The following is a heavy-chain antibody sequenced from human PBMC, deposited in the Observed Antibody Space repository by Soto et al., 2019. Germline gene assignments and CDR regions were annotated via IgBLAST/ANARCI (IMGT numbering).Heavy chain of an antibody. CDR1: GFSLSTSGVG. CDR3: AHSYDYVWGSYRYTTPFDY. V-gene: IGHV2-5*02. CDR2: IYWDDDK. D-gene: IGHD3-16*02. J-gene: IGHJ4*02. Sequence: QITLKESGPPLVKPTQTLTLTCTFSGFSLSTSGVGVGWIRQPPGKALEWLALIYWDDDKRYSPSLKSRLTTTKDTSKNQVVLTMTNMDPVDTATYYCAHSYDYVWGSYRYTTPFDYWGQGTLVTVSS.